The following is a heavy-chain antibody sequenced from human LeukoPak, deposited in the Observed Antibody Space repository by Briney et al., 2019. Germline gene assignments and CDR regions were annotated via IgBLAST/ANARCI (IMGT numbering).Heavy chain of an antibody. Sequence: ASVKVSCKASGGTFSSYAISWVRQAPGQGLEWMGGIIPIFGTANYAQKFQGRVTITADESTSTAYMELSSLRSEDTAVYYCARVTLEQHAQFDIWGQGTMVTVSS. CDR1: GGTFSSYA. V-gene: IGHV1-69*13. CDR3: ARVTLEQHAQFDI. J-gene: IGHJ3*02. CDR2: IIPIFGTA. D-gene: IGHD6-13*01.